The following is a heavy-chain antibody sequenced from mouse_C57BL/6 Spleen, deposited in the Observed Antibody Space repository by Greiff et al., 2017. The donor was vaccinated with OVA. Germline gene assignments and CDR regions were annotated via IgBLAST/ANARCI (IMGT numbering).Heavy chain of an antibody. D-gene: IGHD2-4*01. J-gene: IGHJ2*01. V-gene: IGHV1-53*01. CDR1: GYTFTSYW. Sequence: VQLQQPGAELVKPGASVKLSCKASGYTFTSYWMHWVKQRPGQGLEWIGKINPSSGSTNYNAKFKSKATLTVDNTSSTAYMQLSSLTSEDSAVYYCARGVYDYDYYFDYWGKGTTLTVSS. CDR3: ARGVYDYDYYFDY. CDR2: INPSSGST.